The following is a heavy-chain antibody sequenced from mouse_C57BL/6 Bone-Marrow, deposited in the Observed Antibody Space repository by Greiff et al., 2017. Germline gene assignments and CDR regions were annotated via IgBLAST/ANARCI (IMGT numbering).Heavy chain of an antibody. V-gene: IGHV5-9*01. D-gene: IGHD1-1*02. J-gene: IGHJ2*01. CDR2: ISGGGGNT. CDR3: ARRGGWTDYFDY. Sequence: DVMLVESGGGLVKPGGSLKLSCAASGFTFSSYTMSWVRQTPEKRLEWVATISGGGGNTYYPDSVKGRFTISRDNAKNTLYLQMSSLRSEDTAFYYCARRGGWTDYFDYWGQGTTLTVSS. CDR1: GFTFSSYT.